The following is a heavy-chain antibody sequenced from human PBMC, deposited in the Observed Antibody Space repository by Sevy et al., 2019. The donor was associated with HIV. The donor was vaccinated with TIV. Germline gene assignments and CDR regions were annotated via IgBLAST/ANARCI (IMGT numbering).Heavy chain of an antibody. CDR1: GDSMNNYY. CDR3: ARHRQEQLLFDSYYYYMDV. CDR2: IYYSGST. J-gene: IGHJ6*03. Sequence: SETLSLTCTVSGDSMNNYYWSWIRQPPGKGLEWIGYIYYSGSTYYNPSLQSRVTISVDTSKNQFSLRLSSVTAADTAVYFCARHRQEQLLFDSYYYYMDVWGKGTTVTVSS. D-gene: IGHD2-2*01. V-gene: IGHV4-59*08.